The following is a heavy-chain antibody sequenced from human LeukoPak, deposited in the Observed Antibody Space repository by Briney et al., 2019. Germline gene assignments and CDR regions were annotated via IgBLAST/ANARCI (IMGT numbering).Heavy chain of an antibody. V-gene: IGHV3-7*03. Sequence: GGSLRLSCAASGFTFSNYWMHWVRQAPGKGLEWAANIRQDGSEKYCVDSVKGRFTISRDNAKNSLYLQMNSLRAEDTAVYYCARRYFDYWGQGTLVTVSS. J-gene: IGHJ4*02. CDR3: ARRYFDY. CDR2: IRQDGSEK. CDR1: GFTFSNYW.